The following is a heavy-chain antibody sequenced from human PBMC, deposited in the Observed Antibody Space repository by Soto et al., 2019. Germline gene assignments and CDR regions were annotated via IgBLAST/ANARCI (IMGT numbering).Heavy chain of an antibody. V-gene: IGHV4-61*01. CDR3: ARALPPLRYFDWLSRGFDP. D-gene: IGHD3-9*01. CDR1: GGSVSSGSYY. Sequence: SETLSLTCTVSGGSVSSGSYYWYWIRQPPGMGLEWIGYIYYSGSTNYNPSLKSRVTISVDTSKNQFSLKLSSVTAADTAVYYCARALPPLRYFDWLSRGFDPWGQGTLVTVSS. J-gene: IGHJ5*02. CDR2: IYYSGST.